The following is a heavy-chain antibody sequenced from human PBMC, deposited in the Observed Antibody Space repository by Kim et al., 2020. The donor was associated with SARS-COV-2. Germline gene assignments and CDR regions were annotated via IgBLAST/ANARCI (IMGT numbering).Heavy chain of an antibody. J-gene: IGHJ6*02. CDR3: ARDSGGYPVHGSMDV. V-gene: IGHV4-59*01. Sequence: PSLRGRVTISVDTSKSQFSLRLSSVTAADTAVYYCARDSGGYPVHGSMDVWGQGTTVTVSS. D-gene: IGHD3-22*01.